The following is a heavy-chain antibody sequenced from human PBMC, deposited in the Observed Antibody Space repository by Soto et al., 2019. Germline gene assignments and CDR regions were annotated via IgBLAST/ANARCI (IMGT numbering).Heavy chain of an antibody. CDR1: GFSFSSYA. V-gene: IGHV3-23*01. J-gene: IGHJ4*02. Sequence: EVQLLESGGGLVQPGGSLRLSCAASGFSFSSYAMSWVRQAPGKGLEWVSATNPSGDTTYYADSMKGRFTISRDNSKNTLYLQMNSLRAEDTAVYYCAKDSPHSGNYQDLDYWCQGTLVTVSS. CDR3: AKDSPHSGNYQDLDY. D-gene: IGHD1-26*01. CDR2: TNPSGDTT.